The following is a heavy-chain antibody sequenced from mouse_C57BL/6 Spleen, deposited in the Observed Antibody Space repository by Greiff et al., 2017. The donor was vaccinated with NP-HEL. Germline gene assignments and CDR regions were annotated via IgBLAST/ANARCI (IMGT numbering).Heavy chain of an antibody. J-gene: IGHJ4*01. CDR3: ARSWLLGFRYAMDY. CDR1: GYTFTSYW. CDR2: IHPNSGST. Sequence: QVQLQQPGAELVKPGASVKLSCKASGYTFTSYWMHWVKQRPGQGLEWIGMIHPNSGSTNYNEKFKSKATLTVDKSSSTAYMQLSSLTSEDSAVYYCARSWLLGFRYAMDYWGQGTSVTVSS. V-gene: IGHV1-64*01. D-gene: IGHD2-3*01.